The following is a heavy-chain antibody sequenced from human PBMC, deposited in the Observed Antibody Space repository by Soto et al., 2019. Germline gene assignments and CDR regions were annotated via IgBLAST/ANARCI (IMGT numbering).Heavy chain of an antibody. D-gene: IGHD4-4*01. J-gene: IGHJ4*02. CDR2: ISGSGGST. V-gene: IGHV3-23*01. CDR1: GFTFSSYA. CDR3: AKDYRTFDF. Sequence: EVQLLESGGGLVQPGGSLRLSCAASGFTFSSYAMSWVRQAPGKGLEWVSAISGSGGSTYYADSVKGRFTISRDNSMNTMYLPMSSLSAGDTAVYYCAKDYRTFDFWGPGTLVTGS.